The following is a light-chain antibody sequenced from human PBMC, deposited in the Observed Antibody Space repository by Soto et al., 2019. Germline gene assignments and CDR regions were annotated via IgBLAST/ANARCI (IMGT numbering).Light chain of an antibody. CDR1: QTFNRT. V-gene: IGKV3-15*01. Sequence: VMTQSPATLSVSPGARAPLSCRARQTFNRTVAWYQQQPAQAPRLLIYGTSSRATGIPARFSGSGSGTEFTLTICSLQSEDFAVYYCQQYYNWPLTFGGGTKV. CDR2: GTS. J-gene: IGKJ4*01. CDR3: QQYYNWPLT.